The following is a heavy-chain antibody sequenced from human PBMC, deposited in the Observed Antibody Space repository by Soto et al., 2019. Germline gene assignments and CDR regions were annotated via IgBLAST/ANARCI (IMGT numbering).Heavy chain of an antibody. J-gene: IGHJ2*01. V-gene: IGHV1-3*01. CDR2: INAGNGNT. CDR3: ARVLSYGDHGDDWYFDL. Sequence: QVQLVQSGAEVKKPGASVKVSCKASGYTFTSYAMHWVRQAPGQRLEWMGWINAGNGNTKYSQKFQGRVTITRDTSASTAYMELSSLRSEDTAVYYCARVLSYGDHGDDWYFDLWGRGTLVTVSS. D-gene: IGHD4-17*01. CDR1: GYTFTSYA.